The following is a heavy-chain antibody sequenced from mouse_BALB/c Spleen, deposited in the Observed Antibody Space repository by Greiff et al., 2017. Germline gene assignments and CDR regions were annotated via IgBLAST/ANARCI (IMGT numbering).Heavy chain of an antibody. J-gene: IGHJ1*01. Sequence: VQLKESGGGLVQPGGSLKLSCAASGFTFSSYGMSWVRQTPDKRLELVATINSNGGSTYYPDSVKGRFTISRDNAKNTLYLQMSSLKSEDTAMYYCARDRYYGSSYVYFDVWGAGTTVTVSS. CDR2: INSNGGST. CDR1: GFTFSSYG. V-gene: IGHV5-6-3*01. D-gene: IGHD1-1*01. CDR3: ARDRYYGSSYVYFDV.